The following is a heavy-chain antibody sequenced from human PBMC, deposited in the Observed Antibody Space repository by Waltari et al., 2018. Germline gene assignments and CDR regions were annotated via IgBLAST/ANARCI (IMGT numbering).Heavy chain of an antibody. CDR2: ISGIADNT. CDR1: GFAFSNYA. V-gene: IGHV3-23*01. J-gene: IGHJ6*02. Sequence: EVQLLESGGGLVQPGGSLRLSCAASGFAFSNYAMTWVRQAPGKGLGWVASISGIADNTYYADSVKGRFTVSRDNSKNTLFLQMNSLRAEDRAVYFCAKDLTITMVQGVIPYYGMDVWGQGTTVTVSS. D-gene: IGHD3-10*01. CDR3: AKDLTITMVQGVIPYYGMDV.